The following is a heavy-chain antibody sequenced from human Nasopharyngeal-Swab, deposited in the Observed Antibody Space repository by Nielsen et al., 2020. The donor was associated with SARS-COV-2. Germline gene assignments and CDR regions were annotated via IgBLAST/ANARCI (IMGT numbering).Heavy chain of an antibody. CDR1: EGIFSSYA. Sequence: SVKVSCKASEGIFSSYAISWVRQAPGQGLEWMGRIIPIFGIANYAQKFQGRATITADKSTSTAYMELSSLRSEDTAVYYCARDCSSTSCYLYYYYYYMDVWGKGTTVTVSS. J-gene: IGHJ6*03. CDR2: IIPIFGIA. D-gene: IGHD2-2*01. CDR3: ARDCSSTSCYLYYYYYYMDV. V-gene: IGHV1-69*04.